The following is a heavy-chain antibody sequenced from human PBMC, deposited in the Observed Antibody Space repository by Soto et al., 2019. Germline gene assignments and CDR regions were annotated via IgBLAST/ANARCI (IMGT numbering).Heavy chain of an antibody. J-gene: IGHJ5*02. D-gene: IGHD6-13*01. V-gene: IGHV1-18*01. CDR2: ISAYNGNT. CDR3: ARDTIAAAGYLEP. CDR1: GYTFTSYG. Sequence: QVQLVQSGAEVKKPGASVKVSCKASGYTFTSYGISWVRQAPGQGLAWRGWISAYNGNTNYAQKLQVRVTITTVTSTSTAYVELMSLRSDDTAVYYCARDTIAAAGYLEPWGQGTLVTVSS.